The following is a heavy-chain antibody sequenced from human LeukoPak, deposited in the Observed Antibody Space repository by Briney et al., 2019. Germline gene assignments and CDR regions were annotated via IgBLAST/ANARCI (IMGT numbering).Heavy chain of an antibody. V-gene: IGHV4-59*08. D-gene: IGHD6-13*01. CDR3: ARHGGYSSPYLH. CDR2: IYYSGTT. CDR1: GGSISNYY. Sequence: ASETLSLTCTVSGGSISNYYWSWIRQPPGKGLEGMGYIYYSGTTNYNPSLKSRVTISVDTSKNQFSLKLSSVTAADTAVYYCARHGGYSSPYLHWGQGTLVTVSS. J-gene: IGHJ1*01.